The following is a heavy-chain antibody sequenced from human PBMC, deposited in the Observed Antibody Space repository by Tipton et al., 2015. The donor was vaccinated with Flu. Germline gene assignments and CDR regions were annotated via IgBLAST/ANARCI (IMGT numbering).Heavy chain of an antibody. CDR3: ARRDYSNYVSDPKSWFDP. CDR2: VSRTGST. Sequence: LRLSCKVSGVSISGNYWAWIRQFPGKGLEWIGTVSRTGSTIYNPSLKSRVTISIDTSKNQFSLNMRSVTAADMAVYYCARRDYSNYVSDPKSWFDPWGQGTLVAVSS. J-gene: IGHJ5*02. V-gene: IGHV4-59*08. D-gene: IGHD4-11*01. CDR1: GVSISGNY.